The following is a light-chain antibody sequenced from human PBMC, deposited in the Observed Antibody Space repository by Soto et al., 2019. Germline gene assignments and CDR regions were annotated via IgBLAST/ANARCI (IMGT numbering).Light chain of an antibody. Sequence: DIQMTQSPSSLSASVGDRVTITCRASQSISSYLNWYQQKPGKAPKLLIYAASSLQSGVPSRFSGSGSGTDFTLTISRLHPEDFATYYCQQSYSTPLTFGGGTKVDIK. CDR3: QQSYSTPLT. CDR2: AAS. V-gene: IGKV1-39*01. J-gene: IGKJ4*01. CDR1: QSISSY.